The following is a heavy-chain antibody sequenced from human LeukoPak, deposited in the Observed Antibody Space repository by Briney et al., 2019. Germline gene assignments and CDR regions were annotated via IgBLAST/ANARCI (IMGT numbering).Heavy chain of an antibody. CDR3: ARGYYGSGSYFDNWFAP. J-gene: IGHJ5*02. CDR1: GGTFSSYT. V-gene: IGHV1-69*13. D-gene: IGHD3-10*01. Sequence: SVKVSCKASGGTFSSYTISWVRQAPGQGLEWMGGIIPIFDTATYAQKFQGRVTITADESTSTAYMELSSLRSEDTAVYYCARGYYGSGSYFDNWFAPWGQGTLVTVSS. CDR2: IIPIFDTA.